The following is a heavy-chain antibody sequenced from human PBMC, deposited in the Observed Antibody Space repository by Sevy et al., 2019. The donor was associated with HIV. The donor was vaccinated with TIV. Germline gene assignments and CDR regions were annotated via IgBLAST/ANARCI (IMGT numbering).Heavy chain of an antibody. V-gene: IGHV3-9*01. Sequence: GGSLRLSCAASGFTFDDYAMHWVRQVPGKGLEWVSGISWNSGSIGYADFVKGRFTISRDNAKNSLYLEMNSLRADDTALYYCTKDAYVGTSYTSSWYYFDYWGQGTLVTVSS. CDR1: GFTFDDYA. CDR2: ISWNSGSI. D-gene: IGHD6-13*01. CDR3: TKDAYVGTSYTSSWYYFDY. J-gene: IGHJ4*02.